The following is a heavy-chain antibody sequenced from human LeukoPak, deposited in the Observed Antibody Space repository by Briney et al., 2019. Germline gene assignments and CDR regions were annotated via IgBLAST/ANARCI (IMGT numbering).Heavy chain of an antibody. CDR1: GGSFSGYY. CDR2: INHSGNT. Sequence: SETLSLTCAVYGGSFSGYYWSWIRQPPGKGLEWIGEINHSGNTNYNPSLKSRVTISVDTSKNQFSLKLSSVTAADTAVYYCARGPIRGYSYGPPRYWGQGTLVTVSS. CDR3: ARGPIRGYSYGPPRY. J-gene: IGHJ4*02. V-gene: IGHV4-34*01. D-gene: IGHD5-18*01.